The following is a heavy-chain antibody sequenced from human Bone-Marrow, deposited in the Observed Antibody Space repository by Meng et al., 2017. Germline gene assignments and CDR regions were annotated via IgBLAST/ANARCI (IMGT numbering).Heavy chain of an antibody. CDR3: ARVCELLNFRVDY. J-gene: IGHJ4*02. D-gene: IGHD1-26*01. CDR1: GFTFSSYD. V-gene: IGHV3-48*03. CDR2: IQSSGSNV. Sequence: GESLKISCAASGFTFSSYDMNWVRQAPGKGLEWVSYIQSSGSNVEYADSVKGRFTTARDNSENSLYLQMNSLRAEDTAVYYCARVCELLNFRVDYWGRGTMVTVSS.